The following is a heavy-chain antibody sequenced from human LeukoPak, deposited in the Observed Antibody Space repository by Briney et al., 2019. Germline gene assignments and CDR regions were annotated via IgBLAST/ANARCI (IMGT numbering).Heavy chain of an antibody. Sequence: PGESLKISCKGSGYSFTSYWIGWVRQMPGKGLEWMGIIYPGDSDTRYSPSFQGQVTISADKSISTAYLQWSSLKASDTAMYYCARHQGDYAYYYYYMDVWGKGTTVTVSS. CDR2: IYPGDSDT. CDR3: ARHQGDYAYYYYYMDV. CDR1: GYSFTSYW. V-gene: IGHV5-51*01. J-gene: IGHJ6*03. D-gene: IGHD4-17*01.